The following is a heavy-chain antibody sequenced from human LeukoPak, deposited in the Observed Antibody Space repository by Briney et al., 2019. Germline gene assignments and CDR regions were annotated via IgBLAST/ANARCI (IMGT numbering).Heavy chain of an antibody. CDR3: ARGYGSGAGYFDY. J-gene: IGHJ4*02. V-gene: IGHV3-53*01. CDR1: GFTFSTYW. D-gene: IGHD3-10*01. CDR2: ISGDGST. Sequence: GGSLRLSCAASGFTFSTYWMHWVRQAPGKGLEWVSVISGDGSTYYYTDSVKGRFTISRDNSKNTLYLRMNSLRAEDTAVYYCARGYGSGAGYFDYWGQGTLVTVSS.